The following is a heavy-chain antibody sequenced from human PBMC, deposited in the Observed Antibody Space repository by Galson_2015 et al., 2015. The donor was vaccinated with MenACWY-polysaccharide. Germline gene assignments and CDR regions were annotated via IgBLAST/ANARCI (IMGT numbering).Heavy chain of an antibody. V-gene: IGHV1-69*02. J-gene: IGHJ2*01. CDR2: IIPILGIA. CDR3: ARYLSSGWYWYFDL. Sequence: SVKVSCKASGGTFSSYPISWVRQAPGQGLEWMGRIIPILGIANYAQKFQGRVTITADKSTSTAYMELSSLRSEDTAVYYCARYLSSGWYWYFDLWGRGTLVTVSS. CDR1: GGTFSSYP. D-gene: IGHD6-19*01.